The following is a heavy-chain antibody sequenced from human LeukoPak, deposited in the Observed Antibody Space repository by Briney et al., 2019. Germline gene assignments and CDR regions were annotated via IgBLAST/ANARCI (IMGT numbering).Heavy chain of an antibody. V-gene: IGHV4-61*01. D-gene: IGHD3-22*01. CDR1: GGSVNSITYY. Sequence: SETLSLTCPVSGGSVNSITYYWSWIRQPPGKGLEWIGFVYNSGSTNYNPSLKSRVTISVDSSKNQFSLKLTSVTAADTAVYYCARDSSGYYRIDYWVQGTLVTVSS. CDR3: ARDSSGYYRIDY. J-gene: IGHJ4*02. CDR2: VYNSGST.